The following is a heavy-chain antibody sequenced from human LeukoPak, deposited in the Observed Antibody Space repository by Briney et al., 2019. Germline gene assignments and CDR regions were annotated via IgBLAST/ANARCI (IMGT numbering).Heavy chain of an antibody. Sequence: PGGSLRLSCAASGFTFDDYAMHWVRHAPGKGLEWVSGISWNSGSLGYADSVKGRFTISRDNAKNSLYLQMNSLRAEDTALYYCAKDIGYCSGGSCREYYFDYWGQGTLVTVSS. CDR3: AKDIGYCSGGSCREYYFDY. V-gene: IGHV3-9*01. J-gene: IGHJ4*02. D-gene: IGHD2-15*01. CDR1: GFTFDDYA. CDR2: ISWNSGSL.